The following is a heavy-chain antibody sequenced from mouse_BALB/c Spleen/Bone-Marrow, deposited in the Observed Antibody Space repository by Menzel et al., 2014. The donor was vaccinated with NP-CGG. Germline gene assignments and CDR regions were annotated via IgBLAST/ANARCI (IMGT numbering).Heavy chain of an antibody. J-gene: IGHJ2*01. CDR2: INPDSSTI. CDR1: GFDFSRYW. CDR3: ARQGYYGYSDY. V-gene: IGHV4-1*02. D-gene: IGHD1-2*01. Sequence: EVQLQESGGGLVQPGGSLKLSCAASGFDFSRYWMSWVRQAPGTGLEWIGEINPDSSTINYTPSLKDKFIISRDNAKNTLYLQMRKVRSEDTALYYCARQGYYGYSDYWGQGTTLTVSS.